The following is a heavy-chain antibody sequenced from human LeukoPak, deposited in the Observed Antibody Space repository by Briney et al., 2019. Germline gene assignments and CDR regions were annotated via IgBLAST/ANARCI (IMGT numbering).Heavy chain of an antibody. CDR2: FDPEDAET. V-gene: IGHV1-24*01. CDR1: GKPLSELA. J-gene: IGHJ4*02. Sequence: VSVKVSCKVSGKPLSELAVHWVRQSPTQGLEWMGGFDPEDAETVYTQKFQGRITMTEDKSTDTAYMELSGLRSEDSAVYFCSAFVRGFNRGIPVAGYFNFWGQGTLVTVSS. CDR3: SAFVRGFNRGIPVAGYFNF. D-gene: IGHD6-19*01.